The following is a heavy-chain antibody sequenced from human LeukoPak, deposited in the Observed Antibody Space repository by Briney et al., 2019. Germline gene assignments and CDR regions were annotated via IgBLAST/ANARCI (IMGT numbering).Heavy chain of an antibody. CDR2: IIPIFGTA. CDR1: GGTFSSYA. CDR3: ARDLFRGPTNAIGY. Sequence: SVKVSCKASGGTFSSYAISWVRQAPGQGLEWMGGIIPIFGTANYAQKFQGRVTLTADESTSTAYMELSSLRSEDTAVYYCARDLFRGPTNAIGYWGQGTLVTVSS. V-gene: IGHV1-69*13. D-gene: IGHD2/OR15-2a*01. J-gene: IGHJ4*02.